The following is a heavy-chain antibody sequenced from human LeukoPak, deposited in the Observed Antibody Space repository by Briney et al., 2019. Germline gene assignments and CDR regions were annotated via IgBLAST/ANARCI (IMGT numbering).Heavy chain of an antibody. CDR2: MSIISGIK. CDR3: AREFEYRTSGAGY. J-gene: IGHJ4*02. CDR1: GFTFSRYS. D-gene: IGHD6-6*01. V-gene: IGHV3-21*01. Sequence: TGGSLRLSCAASGFTFSRYSMNWVRQAPGKGLEWVSSMSIISGIKYYADSVKGRFTISRDNGENSLYLQMNSLRVEDTAVYYCAREFEYRTSGAGYWGQGTLVTVSS.